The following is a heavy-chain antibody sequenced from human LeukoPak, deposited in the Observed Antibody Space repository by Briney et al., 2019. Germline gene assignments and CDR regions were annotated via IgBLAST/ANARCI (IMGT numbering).Heavy chain of an antibody. Sequence: GGSLRLSCGASGFTFSNYGMLWVRQAPGKGLDWVAFIRYDGNNKLYADSVKGRFTISRDNSKNTLYLHINSLRAEDTAVYYCVKDNPPDYWGQGTLVTVSS. CDR1: GFTFSNYG. CDR3: VKDNPPDY. V-gene: IGHV3-30*02. J-gene: IGHJ4*02. CDR2: IRYDGNNK. D-gene: IGHD1-14*01.